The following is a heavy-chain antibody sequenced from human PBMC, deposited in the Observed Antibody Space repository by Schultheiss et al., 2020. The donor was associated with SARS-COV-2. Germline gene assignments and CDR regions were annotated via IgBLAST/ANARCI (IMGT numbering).Heavy chain of an antibody. CDR1: GDSVSSNSAA. CDR3: ARDLAYCSGGSCYSRWFDP. Sequence: SQTLSLTCAISGDSVSSNSAAWNWIRQSPSRGLEWLGRTYYRSKWYNDYAVSVKSRITINPDTSKNQFSLQLNSVTPEDTAVYYCARDLAYCSGGSCYSRWFDPWGQGTLVTVSS. D-gene: IGHD2-15*01. J-gene: IGHJ5*02. CDR2: TYYRSKWYN. V-gene: IGHV6-1*01.